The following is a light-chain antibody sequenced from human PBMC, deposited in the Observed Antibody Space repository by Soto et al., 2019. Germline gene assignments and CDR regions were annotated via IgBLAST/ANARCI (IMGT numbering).Light chain of an antibody. CDR1: QSVTSTH. J-gene: IGKJ1*01. CDR2: DAS. Sequence: EIVFTQSPGTLSLSPGERATLSCRASQSVTSTHLALYQQKPGQAPRLLIYDASTRATGIPARFSGSGSGTEFTLTISSLQSEDFAIYYCQQYKEWPPWTFGQGTKVDIK. CDR3: QQYKEWPPWT. V-gene: IGKV3D-15*01.